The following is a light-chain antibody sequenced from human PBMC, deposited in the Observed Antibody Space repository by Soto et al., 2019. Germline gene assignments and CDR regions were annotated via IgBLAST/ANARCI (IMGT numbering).Light chain of an antibody. CDR2: AAP. CDR1: LPISNY. CDR3: QQYDNLPLT. V-gene: IGKV1-33*01. Sequence: DIQMTQSPSSLSASVGDRVTITCRASLPISNYLAWYQQKPGKAPKLLIHAAPTLEAGVPSRFSGSGSGTDFTFTISGLQPEDVATYYCQQYDNLPLTFGGGTKVDIK. J-gene: IGKJ4*01.